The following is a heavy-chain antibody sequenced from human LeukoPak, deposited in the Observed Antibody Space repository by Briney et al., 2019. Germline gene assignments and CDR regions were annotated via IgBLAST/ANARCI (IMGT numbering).Heavy chain of an antibody. Sequence: PGGSLRLSCAASEFTYSSSAMHWVRQAPGKGLEWVALISYDGRHKYYADSLKGRFTISRDNSKNTLYLKMNSLRADDTAHYFCARGVGAGPYFDYWGQGTLVTVSS. D-gene: IGHD1-26*01. CDR2: ISYDGRHK. V-gene: IGHV3-30*01. CDR1: EFTYSSSA. J-gene: IGHJ4*02. CDR3: ARGVGAGPYFDY.